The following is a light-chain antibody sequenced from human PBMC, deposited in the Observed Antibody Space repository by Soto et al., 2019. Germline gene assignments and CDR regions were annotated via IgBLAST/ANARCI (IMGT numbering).Light chain of an antibody. V-gene: IGKV1-5*01. CDR3: QQYKDYVYT. Sequence: DIQMTQSPSTLSASVGDRVIITCRASQTVERWMAWYQQKPGKAPKLLISDVSTLERAVPSRFSGSGSATEFTLTFSGLQPDDFATYYCQQYKDYVYTFGQGTKVESK. J-gene: IGKJ2*01. CDR2: DVS. CDR1: QTVERW.